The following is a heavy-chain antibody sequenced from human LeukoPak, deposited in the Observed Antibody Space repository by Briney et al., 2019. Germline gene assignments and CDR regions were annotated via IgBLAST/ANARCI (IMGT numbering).Heavy chain of an antibody. J-gene: IGHJ4*02. Sequence: GGSLRLSCAASGFTFSSYSMSWVRQAPGKGLEWVSYISSSSSTIYYADSVKGRFTISRDNAKNSLYLQMNSLRAEDTAVYYCAREDNYYDSSGYGSFDYWGQGTLVTVSS. CDR3: AREDNYYDSSGYGSFDY. D-gene: IGHD3-22*01. CDR2: ISSSSSTI. CDR1: GFTFSSYS. V-gene: IGHV3-48*01.